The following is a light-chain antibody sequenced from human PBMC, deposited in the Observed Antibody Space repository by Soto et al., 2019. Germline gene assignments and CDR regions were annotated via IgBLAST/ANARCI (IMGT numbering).Light chain of an antibody. CDR2: EAS. Sequence: QSALTQPPSVSGSPGQSVTISCTGTSTDFVSYNRVSWYQQPPGTAPKLIIYEASNRPSGVPDRFSGSKSGNTASLTISGLQAADEADYYCSLYTSENTCVFGTGTKVTAL. J-gene: IGLJ1*01. CDR3: SLYTSENTCV. CDR1: STDFVSYNR. V-gene: IGLV2-18*01.